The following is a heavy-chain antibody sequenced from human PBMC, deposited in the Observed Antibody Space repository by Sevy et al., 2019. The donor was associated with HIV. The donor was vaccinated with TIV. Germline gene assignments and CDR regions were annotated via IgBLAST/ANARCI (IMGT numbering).Heavy chain of an antibody. J-gene: IGHJ6*03. Sequence: SETLSLTCTVSGGSISSSSYYWGWIRQPAGKGLEWIGSIYYSGSTYYNPSLKSRVTISVDTSKNQFSLKLSSVTAADTAVYYCARLSYSGSYYYYYYYMDVWGKGTTVTVSS. CDR3: ARLSYSGSYYYYYYYMDV. CDR2: IYYSGST. CDR1: GGSISSSSYY. V-gene: IGHV4-39*01. D-gene: IGHD1-26*01.